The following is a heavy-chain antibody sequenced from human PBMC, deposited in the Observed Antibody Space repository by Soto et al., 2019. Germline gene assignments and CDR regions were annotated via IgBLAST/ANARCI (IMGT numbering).Heavy chain of an antibody. CDR2: LSYDGNNK. Sequence: LXLSCAASGFTFISYALHWCSQAPGKGLEWVAVLSYDGNNKYYADSVKGRFTISRDNSKNTLYLQMNSLRAEDTAVYYCARGPGSLTRFDYWGHGTLVTVSS. CDR3: ARGPGSLTRFDY. D-gene: IGHD2-15*01. J-gene: IGHJ4*01. CDR1: GFTFISYA. V-gene: IGHV3-30-3*01.